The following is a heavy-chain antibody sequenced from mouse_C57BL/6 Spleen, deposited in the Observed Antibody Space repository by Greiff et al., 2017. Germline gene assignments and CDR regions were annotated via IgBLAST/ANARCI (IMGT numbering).Heavy chain of an antibody. J-gene: IGHJ2*01. CDR2: IYPGSGNT. CDR1: GYTFTDYY. CDR3: ARSGTTVVGYFNY. D-gene: IGHD1-1*01. Sequence: VQRVESGAELVRPGASVKLSCKASGYTFTDYYINWVKQRPGPGLEWIARIYPGSGNTYYNEQFKGKATLTAEKSSCTAYLQLSSLTSEGSAVYFCARSGTTVVGYFNYWGQGTTLTGSS. V-gene: IGHV1-76*01.